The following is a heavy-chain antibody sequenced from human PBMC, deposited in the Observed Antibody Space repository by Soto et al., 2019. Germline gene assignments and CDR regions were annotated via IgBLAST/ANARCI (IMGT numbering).Heavy chain of an antibody. CDR2: IIPIFGTA. J-gene: IGHJ6*02. D-gene: IGHD2-15*01. CDR3: ARGSGGSSYYYYGMAV. Sequence: QVQLVQSGAEVKKPGSSVKVSCKASGGTFSSYAINWVRQAPGQGLEWMGGIIPIFGTANYAQKFQGRVTITXXEXTXXADMELSSLRSEDTAVYYCARGSGGSSYYYYGMAVWGQGTTVTVSS. V-gene: IGHV1-69*05. CDR1: GGTFSSYA.